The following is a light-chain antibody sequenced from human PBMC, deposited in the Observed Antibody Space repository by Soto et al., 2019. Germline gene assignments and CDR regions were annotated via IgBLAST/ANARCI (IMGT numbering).Light chain of an antibody. CDR2: GAC. V-gene: IGKV1-39*01. J-gene: IGKJ2*01. CDR1: QSIGTY. Sequence: DIQMTQSPSSLSASVGDGVTITCRASQSIGTYLSWYQQKPGKAPKLLIYGACKLQSGVPSRFSGSGSETGFTLTISSLPPEDFETYYCQRSYSAPRTFGQGTKVEIK. CDR3: QRSYSAPRT.